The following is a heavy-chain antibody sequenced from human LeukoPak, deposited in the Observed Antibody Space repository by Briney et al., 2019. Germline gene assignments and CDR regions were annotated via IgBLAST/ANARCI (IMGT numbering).Heavy chain of an antibody. V-gene: IGHV3-33*01. CDR3: AVYGSGLRGY. J-gene: IGHJ4*02. CDR1: GFILSNHG. Sequence: GGSLRLSCTTSGFILSNHGMHWVRQAPGKGLEWVAVIWYDGSNKYYADSVKGRFTISRDNSKNTLYLQMTSLRAEDTAVYYCAVYGSGLRGYWGQGTLVTVSS. D-gene: IGHD3-10*01. CDR2: IWYDGSNK.